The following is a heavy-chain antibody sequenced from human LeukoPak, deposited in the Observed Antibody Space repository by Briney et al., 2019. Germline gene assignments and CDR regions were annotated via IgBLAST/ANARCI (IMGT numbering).Heavy chain of an antibody. CDR3: AGGGGVVIKDGGENWYLVL. D-gene: IGHD3-22*01. J-gene: IGHJ2*01. V-gene: IGHV1-69*05. Sequence: SVKVSCKASGGSFSIYAINWVRQAPGQGLEWMGGIIPIFGTADYAQKFQGRVTMTTDESTSTAYMELSSLRSEDTAVYFCAGGGGVVIKDGGENWYLVLWGGGPRVMVPS. CDR1: GGSFSIYA. CDR2: IIPIFGTA.